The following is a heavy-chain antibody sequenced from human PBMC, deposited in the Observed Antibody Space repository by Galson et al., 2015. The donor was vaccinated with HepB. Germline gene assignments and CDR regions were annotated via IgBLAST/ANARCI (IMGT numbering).Heavy chain of an antibody. CDR2: IYWDDDK. D-gene: IGHD3-22*01. CDR1: GFSLSTSGVG. CDR3: AHIPPPSYYYDSSGYYEGNWFDP. V-gene: IGHV2-5*02. Sequence: PALVKPTQTLTLTCTFSGFSLSTSGVGVGWIRQPPGKALEWLALIYWDDDKRYSPSLKSRLTITKDTSKNQVVLTMTNMDPVDTATYYCAHIPPPSYYYDSSGYYEGNWFDPWGQGTLVTVSS. J-gene: IGHJ5*02.